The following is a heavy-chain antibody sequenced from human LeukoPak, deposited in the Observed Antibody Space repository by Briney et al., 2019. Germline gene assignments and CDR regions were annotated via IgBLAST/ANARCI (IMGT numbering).Heavy chain of an antibody. J-gene: IGHJ4*02. D-gene: IGHD3-10*01. CDR2: IYYSGST. CDR3: ARDWKYYYGSGSPRGFDY. V-gene: IGHV4-39*07. Sequence: SETLSLTCTVSGGSISSSSYYWGWIRQPPGKGLEWIGSIYYSGSTYYNPSLKSRVTISVDTSKNQFSLKLSSVTAADTAVYYCARDWKYYYGSGSPRGFDYWGQGTLVTVSS. CDR1: GGSISSSSYY.